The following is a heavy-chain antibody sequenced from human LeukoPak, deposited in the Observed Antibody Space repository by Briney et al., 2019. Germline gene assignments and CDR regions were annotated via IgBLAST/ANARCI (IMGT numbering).Heavy chain of an antibody. CDR2: ISGSGGST. V-gene: IGHV3-23*01. D-gene: IGHD4-23*01. CDR1: GFTFSDYA. CDR3: AKIPGGNFYYFDY. Sequence: GGSLRLSCAASGFTFSDYAMSWVRQAPEKGLEWVSAISGSGGSTYYADSVKGRFTISRDNSKNTLYLQMNSLRAEDTAVYYCAKIPGGNFYYFDYWGQGTLVTVSS. J-gene: IGHJ4*02.